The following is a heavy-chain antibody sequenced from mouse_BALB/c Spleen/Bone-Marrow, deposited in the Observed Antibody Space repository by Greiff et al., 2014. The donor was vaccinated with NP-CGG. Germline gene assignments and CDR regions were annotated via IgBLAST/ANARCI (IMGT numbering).Heavy chain of an antibody. CDR2: ITKGGGST. J-gene: IGHJ4*01. D-gene: IGHD4-1*01. CDR1: GFTFSDYY. V-gene: IGHV5-12*02. CDR3: ARQLAYAMDY. Sequence: EVQLQQSGGGLVQPGGSLKLSCATSGFTFSDYYMYWVRQTPEKRLGWVAYITKGGGSTYYPDIVKGRFTISRDNAKNTLYLQMSRLKSEDTAMYYCARQLAYAMDYWGQGTSVTVSS.